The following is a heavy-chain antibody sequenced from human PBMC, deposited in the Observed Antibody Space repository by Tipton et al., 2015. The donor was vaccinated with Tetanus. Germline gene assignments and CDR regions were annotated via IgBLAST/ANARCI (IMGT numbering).Heavy chain of an antibody. D-gene: IGHD3-9*01. J-gene: IGHJ5*02. V-gene: IGHV3-33*01. CDR1: GFTFSSYG. CDR2: IWYDGSNK. CDR3: ARDIPYYDILTGPASNWFDP. Sequence: SGFTFSSYGMHWVRQAPGKGLEWVAVIWYDGSNKYYADSVKGRFTISRDNSKNTLYLQMNSLRAEDTAVYYCARDIPYYDILTGPASNWFDPWGQGTLVTVSS.